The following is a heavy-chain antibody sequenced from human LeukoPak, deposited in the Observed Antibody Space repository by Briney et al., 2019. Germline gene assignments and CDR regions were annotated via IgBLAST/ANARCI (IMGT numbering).Heavy chain of an antibody. Sequence: PGGSLRLSCAASGFTFSSYAMHWVRQAPGKGLEWVAVISYDGSNKYYADSVKGRFTISRDNSKNTLYLQMNSLRAEDTTVYYCARSDSSGYYYIYYYYGMDVWGQGTAVTVSS. CDR1: GFTFSSYA. CDR2: ISYDGSNK. J-gene: IGHJ6*02. CDR3: ARSDSSGYYYIYYYYGMDV. V-gene: IGHV3-30*04. D-gene: IGHD3-22*01.